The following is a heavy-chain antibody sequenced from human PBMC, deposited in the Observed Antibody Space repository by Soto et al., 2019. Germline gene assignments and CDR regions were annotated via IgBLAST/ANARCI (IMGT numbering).Heavy chain of an antibody. D-gene: IGHD5-18*01. V-gene: IGHV1-69*01. J-gene: IGHJ4*02. CDR1: GGSFSSNP. CDR3: ARGGRGYSSAPRYYFDY. CDR2: IIPIFATV. Sequence: SGSEVKKPGSSVKVSCKASGGSFSSNPISWVRQAPGQGLEWMAGIIPIFATVHYAQKFQGRVTITADESASTAYMELTSLRSEDTAVYFCARGGRGYSSAPRYYFDYWGQGTLVTVSS.